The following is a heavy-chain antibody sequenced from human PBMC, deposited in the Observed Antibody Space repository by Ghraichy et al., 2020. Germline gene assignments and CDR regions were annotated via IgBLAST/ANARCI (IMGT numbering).Heavy chain of an antibody. D-gene: IGHD2/OR15-2a*01. CDR2: ITHNGETA. J-gene: IGHJ4*02. V-gene: IGHV3-23*01. Sequence: GGSLRLSCAASGFIFRNYAMSWVRQAPGKGPEWVSGITHNGETAHYADSVKGRFTISRDESGNTVSLEMTSLRVEDTAIYYCAKDFWLIATATGPFDYWGQGPRVTVSS. CDR1: GFIFRNYA. CDR3: AKDFWLIATATGPFDY.